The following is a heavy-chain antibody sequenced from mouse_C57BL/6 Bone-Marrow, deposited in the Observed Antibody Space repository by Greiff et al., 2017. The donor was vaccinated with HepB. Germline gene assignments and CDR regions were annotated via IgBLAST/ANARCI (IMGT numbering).Heavy chain of an antibody. CDR2: ISSGSSTI. V-gene: IGHV5-17*01. D-gene: IGHD2-1*01. CDR1: GFTFSDYG. CDR3: ARGNYGNYGY. Sequence: EVKLVESGGGLVKPGGSLKLSCAASGFTFSDYGMHWVRQAPEKGLEWVAYISSGSSTIYYADTVTGRFTISRDNAKNTLFLQMTSLRSEDTAMYYCARGNYGNYGYWGQGTTLTVSS. J-gene: IGHJ2*01.